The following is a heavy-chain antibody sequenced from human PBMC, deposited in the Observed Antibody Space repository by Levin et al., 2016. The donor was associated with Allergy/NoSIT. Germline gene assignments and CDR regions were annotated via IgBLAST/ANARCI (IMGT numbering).Heavy chain of an antibody. J-gene: IGHJ4*02. Sequence: GGSLRLSCAASGFTVSSNYVTWVRQAPGKGLEWVSVLCNGGSTYYADSVKGRFTISRDNSENTVYLQMNSLRAEDTAVYYCAKSRSEVVVAASNYWGQGTLVTVSS. D-gene: IGHD2-15*01. CDR3: AKSRSEVVVAASNY. CDR1: GFTVSSNY. CDR2: LCNGGST. V-gene: IGHV3-53*01.